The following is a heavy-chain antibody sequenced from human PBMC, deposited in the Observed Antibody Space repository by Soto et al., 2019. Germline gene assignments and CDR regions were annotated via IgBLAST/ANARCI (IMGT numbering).Heavy chain of an antibody. CDR1: GYTFTSYD. CDR2: MNPNSGNT. V-gene: IGHV1-8*01. CDR3: ARAYYDSSGYYVVHAFDI. D-gene: IGHD3-22*01. Sequence: ASVKVSCKASGYTFTSYDINWVRQATGQGLEWMGWMNPNSGNTGYAQKFQGRVTMTRNTSISTAYMELSSLRSEDTAVYYCARAYYDSSGYYVVHAFDIWGQGTMVTVSS. J-gene: IGHJ3*02.